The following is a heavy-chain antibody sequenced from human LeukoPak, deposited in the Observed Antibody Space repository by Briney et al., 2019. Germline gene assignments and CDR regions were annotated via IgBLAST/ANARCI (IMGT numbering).Heavy chain of an antibody. CDR1: GGSISSYY. D-gene: IGHD3-22*01. CDR2: IYYSGST. J-gene: IGHJ3*02. CDR3: ARDVYYYDSSHSRAFDI. Sequence: PSETLSLTCTVSGGSISSYYWSWIRQPPGKGLEWIGCIYYSGSTNYNPSLKSRVTISVDTSKNHFSLKLSSVTAADTAVYYCARDVYYYDSSHSRAFDIWGQGTMVTVSS. V-gene: IGHV4-59*01.